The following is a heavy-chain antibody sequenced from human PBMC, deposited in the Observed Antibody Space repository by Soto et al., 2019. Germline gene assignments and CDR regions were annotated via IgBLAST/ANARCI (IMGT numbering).Heavy chain of an antibody. D-gene: IGHD3-10*01. Sequence: QVLLVQSGPEVKKPGSSVKVSCKASGGTFNNYAINWVRQAPGRGFEWMGGIIPTFGTGNHAQDFQGRVTITADESTTTAYMELNSLRSEDTAIYYCASFDGTLVRGGRSSPYEMDVWGQGTTVIVSS. J-gene: IGHJ6*02. CDR1: GGTFNNYA. CDR3: ASFDGTLVRGGRSSPYEMDV. V-gene: IGHV1-69*01. CDR2: IIPTFGTG.